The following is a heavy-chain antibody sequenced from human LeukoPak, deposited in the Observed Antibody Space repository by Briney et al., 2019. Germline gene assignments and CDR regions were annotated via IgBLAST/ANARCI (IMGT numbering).Heavy chain of an antibody. CDR2: IYHSGSA. D-gene: IGHD3-22*01. J-gene: IGHJ4*02. CDR1: GGSISSSNW. Sequence: SETLSLTCAVSGGSISSSNWWSWVRPPPGKGLEWIGEIYHSGSANYNPSLKSRVTISVDKSKDQFSLRLSSVTAADTAVYYCASAGHDGIGYKVCWGQGTLVTVSS. CDR3: ASAGHDGIGYKVC. V-gene: IGHV4-4*02.